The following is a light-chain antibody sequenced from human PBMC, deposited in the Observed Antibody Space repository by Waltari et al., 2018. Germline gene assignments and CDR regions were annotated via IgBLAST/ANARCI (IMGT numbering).Light chain of an antibody. CDR2: EDN. Sequence: SYDLTQPPSVSVSPGQTASITCSGDKLGQKQVFWYRQKTGQSPVLVMYEDNRRPSGIPERVSGSNSGNTATLTISETQVMDDAYYYCQVWDSSTDVVFGGGTKLTVL. CDR3: QVWDSSTDVV. CDR1: KLGQKQ. V-gene: IGLV3-1*01. J-gene: IGLJ2*01.